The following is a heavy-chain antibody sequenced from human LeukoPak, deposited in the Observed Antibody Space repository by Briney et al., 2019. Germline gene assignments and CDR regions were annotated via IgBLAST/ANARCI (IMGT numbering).Heavy chain of an antibody. CDR1: GGTFSSYA. CDR2: IIPILGIA. V-gene: IGHV1-69*04. D-gene: IGHD6-13*01. Sequence: SVTVSCKASGGTFSSYAISWVRQAPGQGLEWMGRIIPILGIANYAQKFQGRVTITADKSTSTAYMELSSLRSEDTAVYYCAVGIAAAGTPQGVDYWGQGTLVTVSS. J-gene: IGHJ4*02. CDR3: AVGIAAAGTPQGVDY.